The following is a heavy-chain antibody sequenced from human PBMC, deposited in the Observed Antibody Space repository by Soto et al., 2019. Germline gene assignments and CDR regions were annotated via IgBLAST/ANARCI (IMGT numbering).Heavy chain of an antibody. CDR3: ARAPGGSSSFVDY. V-gene: IGHV1-3*01. D-gene: IGHD6-6*01. CDR1: GYTFTSYA. CDR2: INAGNGNT. Sequence: ASVKVSCKASGYTFTSYAMHWVRQAPGQRLEWMGWINAGNGNTKYSQKLQGRVTITRDTSASTAYIELSSLRSEDTAVYYCARAPGGSSSFVDYWGQGTLVTVSS. J-gene: IGHJ4*02.